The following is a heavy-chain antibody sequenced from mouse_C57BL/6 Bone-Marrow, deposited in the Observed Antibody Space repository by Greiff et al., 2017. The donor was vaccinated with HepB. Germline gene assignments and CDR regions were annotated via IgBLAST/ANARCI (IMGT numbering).Heavy chain of an antibody. D-gene: IGHD1-1*01. J-gene: IGHJ2*01. Sequence: EVMLVESGGGLVKPGGSLKLSCAASGFTFSSYTMSWVRQTPEKRLEWVATISGGGGNTYYPDSVKGRFTISRDNAKNTLYLQMSSLRSEDTALYYCARHVTTDYYFDYWGQGTTLTVSS. CDR3: ARHVTTDYYFDY. CDR2: ISGGGGNT. V-gene: IGHV5-9*01. CDR1: GFTFSSYT.